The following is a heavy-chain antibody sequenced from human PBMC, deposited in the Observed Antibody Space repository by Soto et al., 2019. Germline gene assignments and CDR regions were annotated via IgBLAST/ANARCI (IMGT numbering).Heavy chain of an antibody. Sequence: ASVKVSCKVSGYTLTELSMHWVRQAPGKGLEWMGGFDPEDGETIYAQKFQGRVTMTEDTSTDTAYMELSSLRSEDTAVYYCATVERRYSSSWYTTRSYYYYMDVWGKGTTVTVSS. D-gene: IGHD6-13*01. CDR2: FDPEDGET. CDR1: GYTLTELS. CDR3: ATVERRYSSSWYTTRSYYYYMDV. J-gene: IGHJ6*03. V-gene: IGHV1-24*01.